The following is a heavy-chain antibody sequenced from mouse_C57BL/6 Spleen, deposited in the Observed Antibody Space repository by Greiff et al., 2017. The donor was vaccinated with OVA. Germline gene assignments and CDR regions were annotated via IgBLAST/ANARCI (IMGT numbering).Heavy chain of an antibody. D-gene: IGHD1-1*01. Sequence: EVKVVESGGGLVKPGGSLKLSCAASGFTFSDYGMHWVRQAPEKGLEWVAYISSGSSTIYYADTVKGRFTISRDNAKNTLFLQMTSLRSEDTAMYYCANTLTTTFDYWGQGTTLTVSS. CDR2: ISSGSSTI. V-gene: IGHV5-17*01. CDR1: GFTFSDYG. J-gene: IGHJ2*01. CDR3: ANTLTTTFDY.